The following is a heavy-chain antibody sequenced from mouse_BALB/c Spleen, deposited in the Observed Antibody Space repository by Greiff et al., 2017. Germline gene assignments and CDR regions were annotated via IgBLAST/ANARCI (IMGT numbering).Heavy chain of an antibody. CDR1: GFSLTSYG. Sequence: VKLQESGPGLVAPSQSLSITCTVSGFSLTSYGVHWVRQPPGKGLEWLGVIWAGGSTNYNSALMSRLSISKDNSKSQVFLKMNSLQTDDTAMYYCAREGDGSSYVYAMDYWGQGTSVTVSS. D-gene: IGHD1-1*01. CDR2: IWAGGST. CDR3: AREGDGSSYVYAMDY. J-gene: IGHJ4*01. V-gene: IGHV2-9*02.